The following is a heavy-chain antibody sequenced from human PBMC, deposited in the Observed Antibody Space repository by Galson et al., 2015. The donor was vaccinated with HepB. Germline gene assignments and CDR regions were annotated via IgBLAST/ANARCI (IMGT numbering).Heavy chain of an antibody. CDR3: ARLPGRSYSFGYYFDY. V-gene: IGHV4-39*01. D-gene: IGHD1-26*01. CDR1: GGSISSSSYY. CDR2: IYYSGST. Sequence: SETLSLTCTVSGGSISSSSYYWGWIRQPPGKGLEWIGSIYYSGSTYYNPSPKSRVTISVDTSKNQFSLKLSSVTAADTAVYYCARLPGRSYSFGYYFDYWGQGTLVTVSS. J-gene: IGHJ4*02.